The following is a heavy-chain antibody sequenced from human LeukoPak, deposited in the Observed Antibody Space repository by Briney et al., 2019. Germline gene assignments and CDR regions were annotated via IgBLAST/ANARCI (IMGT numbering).Heavy chain of an antibody. V-gene: IGHV4-30-4*08. CDR2: IYYSGST. D-gene: IGHD6-13*01. CDR1: GGSIRSSYYY. Sequence: SETLSLTCTVSGGSIRSSYYYWGWIRQPPGKGLEWIGYIYYSGSTYYNPSLKSRVTISVDTSKRQFSLKLSSVTAADTAMYYCARAARAVPGTCNWFDPWGQGTLVTVSS. J-gene: IGHJ5*02. CDR3: ARAARAVPGTCNWFDP.